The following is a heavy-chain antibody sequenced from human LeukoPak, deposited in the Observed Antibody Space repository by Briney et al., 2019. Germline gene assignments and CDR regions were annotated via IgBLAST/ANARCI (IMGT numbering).Heavy chain of an antibody. CDR1: GFTFSTYA. J-gene: IGHJ4*02. D-gene: IGHD5-24*01. CDR2: ISGSGGST. CDR3: VKSGYNRFDY. V-gene: IGHV3-23*01. Sequence: PGGSLRLSCAASGFTFSTYAMSWVRQAPGKGLEWFSSISGSGGSTYYADSVKGRFTISRDTSKNTLYLQMNSLRAADTAVYYCVKSGYNRFDYWGQGALVTVSS.